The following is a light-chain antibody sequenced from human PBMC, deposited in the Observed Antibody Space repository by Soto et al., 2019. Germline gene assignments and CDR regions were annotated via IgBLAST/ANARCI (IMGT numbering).Light chain of an antibody. J-gene: IGKJ1*01. Sequence: DIVMTQSPLSLPVTPGEPASISCMSSQSLLHSNGYNDLDWYLQKTVQSPQLLIYLGSNRAAGVPDRFSGSGSGTDFTLKISRVEAEDVGVYYCMQALQAPLTFGQGTKVEIK. CDR1: QSLLHSNGYND. CDR3: MQALQAPLT. V-gene: IGKV2-28*01. CDR2: LGS.